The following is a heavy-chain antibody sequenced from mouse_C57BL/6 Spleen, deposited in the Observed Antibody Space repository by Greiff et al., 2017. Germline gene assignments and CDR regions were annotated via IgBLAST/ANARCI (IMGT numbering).Heavy chain of an antibody. J-gene: IGHJ3*01. D-gene: IGHD2-5*01. V-gene: IGHV5-9-1*02. Sequence: EVQLVESGEGLVKPGGSLKLSCAASGFTFSSYAMSWVRQTPEKRLEWVAYISSGGDYIYYADTVKGRFTISRDNARNTLYLQMSSLKSEDTAMYYCTRDRGAYYSNFDLAWFAYWGQGTLVTVSA. CDR2: ISSGGDYI. CDR1: GFTFSSYA. CDR3: TRDRGAYYSNFDLAWFAY.